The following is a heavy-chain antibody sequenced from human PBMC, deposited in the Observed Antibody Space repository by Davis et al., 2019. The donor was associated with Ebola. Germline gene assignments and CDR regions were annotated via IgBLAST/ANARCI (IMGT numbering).Heavy chain of an antibody. CDR3: ARVSPGPPAADPQGAFDI. J-gene: IGHJ3*02. Sequence: PGGSLRLSCAASGFTFSSYGMHWVRQAPGKGLEWVAVIWYDGSNKYYADSVKGRFTISRDNSKNTLYLQMNSLRAEDTAVYYCARVSPGPPAADPQGAFDIWGQGTMVTVSS. D-gene: IGHD6-13*01. CDR1: GFTFSSYG. CDR2: IWYDGSNK. V-gene: IGHV3-33*08.